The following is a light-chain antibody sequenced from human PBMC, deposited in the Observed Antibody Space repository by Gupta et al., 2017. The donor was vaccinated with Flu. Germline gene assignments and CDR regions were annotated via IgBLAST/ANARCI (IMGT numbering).Light chain of an antibody. J-gene: IGKJ5*01. CDR3: KQRHHWPPIT. CDR2: AAS. Sequence: IVLTQSPATLSLSPGERATLSCRASQSVSTYLAWYQHKSGQAPRLLIYAASNRAPVIPARFSGSGSETDFTLTITTLEPEDFAVYYCKQRHHWPPITLAQGTRVEIK. CDR1: QSVSTY. V-gene: IGKV3-11*01.